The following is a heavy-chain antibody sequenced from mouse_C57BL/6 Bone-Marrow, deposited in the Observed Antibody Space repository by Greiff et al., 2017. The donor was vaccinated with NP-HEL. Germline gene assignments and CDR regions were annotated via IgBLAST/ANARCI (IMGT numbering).Heavy chain of an antibody. CDR1: GFTFTDYY. D-gene: IGHD1-1*01. Sequence: EVKLVESGGGLVQPGGSLSLSCAASGFTFTDYYMSWVRQPPGQALEWMGCIRNKANGDTSDYSVSVKGRFTISRANSQSFLYLKMNALRAEDSATYYCARSSRYYFDYWGQGTTLTVSS. CDR2: IRNKANGDTS. CDR3: ARSSRYYFDY. J-gene: IGHJ2*01. V-gene: IGHV7-3*01.